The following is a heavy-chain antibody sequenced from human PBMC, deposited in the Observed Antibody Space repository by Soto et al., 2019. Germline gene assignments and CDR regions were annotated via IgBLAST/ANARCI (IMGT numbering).Heavy chain of an antibody. CDR1: GGSISSYY. CDR3: ATLERPYSSSSSFDY. Sequence: SETLSLTCTVSGGSISSYYWSWIRQPPGKGLEWIGYIYYSGSTNYNPSLKSRVTISVDTSKNQFSLKLSSVTAADTAVYYCATLERPYSSSSSFDYWGQGTLVTVSS. V-gene: IGHV4-59*08. CDR2: IYYSGST. J-gene: IGHJ4*02. D-gene: IGHD6-6*01.